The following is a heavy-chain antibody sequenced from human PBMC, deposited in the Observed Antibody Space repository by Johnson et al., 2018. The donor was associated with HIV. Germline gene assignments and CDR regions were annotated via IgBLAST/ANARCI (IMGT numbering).Heavy chain of an antibody. CDR2: ISYGGSNK. D-gene: IGHD5-12*01. Sequence: QVQLVESGGGVVQPGRSLRVSCGASGFTFSSHDMHWVRQAPGKGLEWVAVISYGGSNKYYADSVKGRFTISRDNSKNTLYRQMNSLRAEDTAVYYCASLYSGYDNDAFDIWGQGTMVTVSS. CDR1: GFTFSSHD. CDR3: ASLYSGYDNDAFDI. V-gene: IGHV3-30-3*01. J-gene: IGHJ3*02.